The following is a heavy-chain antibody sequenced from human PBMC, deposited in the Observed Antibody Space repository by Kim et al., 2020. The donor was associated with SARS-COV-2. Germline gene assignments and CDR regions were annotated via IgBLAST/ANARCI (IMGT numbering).Heavy chain of an antibody. Sequence: GGSLRLSCAASGFTFSSYSMNWVRQAPGTGLEWVSSISSSSSYIYYADSVKGRFTISRDNAKNSLYLQMNSRRAEDTAVYYCARDGLYYDILTGYVPDGMDGWGQGTTVTVSS. D-gene: IGHD3-9*01. V-gene: IGHV3-21*01. CDR2: ISSSSSYI. J-gene: IGHJ6*01. CDR1: GFTFSSYS. CDR3: ARDGLYYDILTGYVPDGMDG.